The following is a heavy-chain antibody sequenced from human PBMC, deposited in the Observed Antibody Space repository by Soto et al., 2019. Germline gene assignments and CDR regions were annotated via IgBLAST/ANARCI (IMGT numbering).Heavy chain of an antibody. J-gene: IGHJ4*02. CDR3: ASLYVDTAMVNDY. V-gene: IGHV1-8*01. D-gene: IGHD5-18*01. CDR2: MNPNSGNT. CDR1: GYTFTSYD. Sequence: QVQLVQSGAEVKKPGASVKVSCKASGYTFTSYDINWVRQATGQGLEWMGWMNPNSGNTGYAQKIQGRFXXTXNXXESAAYMELSSLRSEDTAGYYCASLYVDTAMVNDYWGQGTLVTVSS.